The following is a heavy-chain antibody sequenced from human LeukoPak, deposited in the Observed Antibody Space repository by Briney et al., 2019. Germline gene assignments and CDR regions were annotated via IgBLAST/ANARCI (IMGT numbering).Heavy chain of an antibody. J-gene: IGHJ1*01. CDR1: GFTFSSYA. V-gene: IGHV3-23*01. D-gene: IGHD1-14*01. CDR2: ISGSGGST. CDR3: AARYHAAEYFQH. Sequence: TGGSLRLSCAASGFTFSSYAMSWVRQAPGKGLEWVSAISGSGGSTYYADSVKGRFTISRDNSKNTLYLQMNSLRAEDTAVYYCAARYHAAEYFQHWGQGTLVTVSS.